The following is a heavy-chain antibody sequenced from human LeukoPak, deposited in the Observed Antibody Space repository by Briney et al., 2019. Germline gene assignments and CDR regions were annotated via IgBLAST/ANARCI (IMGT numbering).Heavy chain of an antibody. CDR1: GVSVSGSYY. Sequence: SETLSLACNVSGVSVSGSYYWGWIRQTPGKGLEWIGSIYYTGTTYYNPSLKSRITMSVDTSKNHFSLKLSSVTAAETAVYYCARPGYSGYDYDHWGQGTLVTVSS. CDR2: IYYTGTT. V-gene: IGHV4-39*02. J-gene: IGHJ5*02. CDR3: ARPGYSGYDYDH. D-gene: IGHD5-12*01.